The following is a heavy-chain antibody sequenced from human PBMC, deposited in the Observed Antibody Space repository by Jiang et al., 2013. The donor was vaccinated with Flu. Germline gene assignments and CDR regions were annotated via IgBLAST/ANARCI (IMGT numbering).Heavy chain of an antibody. D-gene: IGHD6-19*01. CDR3: ARDTLQSTVATYEPLDF. CDR1: GYDFTSYD. Sequence: EVKKPGASVKVSCKAFGYDFTSYDIQWVRQAPGQGLEWMGRIIPIIDIANYAQKFQGRVRLTTDKSTTTAYMEVNNLRSEDTAVYYCARDTLQSTVATYEPLDFWGQGTLVT. CDR2: IIPIIDIA. V-gene: IGHV1-69*04. J-gene: IGHJ3*01.